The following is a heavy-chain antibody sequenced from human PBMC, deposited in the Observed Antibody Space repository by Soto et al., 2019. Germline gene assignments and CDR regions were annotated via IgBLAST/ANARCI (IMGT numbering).Heavy chain of an antibody. CDR3: ARDLRFSGGTCYGGWNY. CDR1: GFTFSSHS. CDR2: ISDNSAYI. D-gene: IGHD2-15*01. Sequence: EVQLVESGGGLVKPGGSLRLSCAASGFTFSSHSMNWVRQAPGKGLEWVSSISDNSAYIYYTGSVKGRFSTSRDNAKNSLYLQMNSLRAEDTAVYYCARDLRFSGGTCYGGWNYWGQGTLVTVSS. V-gene: IGHV3-21*01. J-gene: IGHJ4*02.